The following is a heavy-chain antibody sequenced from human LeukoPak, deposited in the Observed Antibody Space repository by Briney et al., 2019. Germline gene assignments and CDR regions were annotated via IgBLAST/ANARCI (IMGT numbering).Heavy chain of an antibody. CDR2: ISYDGSNK. J-gene: IGHJ5*02. CDR3: AKDLDYGADL. D-gene: IGHD4-17*01. CDR1: GFTFTSYG. Sequence: GGSLRLSCAASGFTFTSYGMHWVRQAPGKGLEWVAVISYDGSNKYYADSVKGRFTISRDNSKNTLYLQMNSLRAEDTAVYYCAKDLDYGADLWGQGTLVTVSS. V-gene: IGHV3-30*18.